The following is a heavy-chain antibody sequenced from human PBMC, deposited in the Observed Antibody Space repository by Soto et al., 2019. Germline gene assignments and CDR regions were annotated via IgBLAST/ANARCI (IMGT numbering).Heavy chain of an antibody. CDR1: GYTFTSYY. CDR2: INPRGGST. D-gene: IGHD2-8*01. J-gene: IGHJ4*02. CDR3: ARPPYPGCINAVCYPLDY. V-gene: IGHV1-46*01. Sequence: QVQLVQSGAEVKKPGASVKISCKASGYTFTSYYMHWVRQAPGQGLEWMGTINPRGGSTNYAQKLQGRVAMTRDTSTSTVYMELNSLRSEDTAVYYCARPPYPGCINAVCYPLDYWGQGTLVTVSS.